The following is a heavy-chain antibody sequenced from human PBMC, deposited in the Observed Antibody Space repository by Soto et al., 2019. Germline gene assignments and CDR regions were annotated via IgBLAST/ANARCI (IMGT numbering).Heavy chain of an antibody. J-gene: IGHJ4*02. Sequence: ASVKVSCKVSGYTLTELSMHWVRQAPGKGLEWMGGFDPEDGETIYAQKFQGRVTMTEDTSTDTAYMELSSLRSEDTAVYYCATDWIYYDSSGYGGYWGQGTLVTVSS. V-gene: IGHV1-24*01. D-gene: IGHD3-22*01. CDR3: ATDWIYYDSSGYGGY. CDR2: FDPEDGET. CDR1: GYTLTELS.